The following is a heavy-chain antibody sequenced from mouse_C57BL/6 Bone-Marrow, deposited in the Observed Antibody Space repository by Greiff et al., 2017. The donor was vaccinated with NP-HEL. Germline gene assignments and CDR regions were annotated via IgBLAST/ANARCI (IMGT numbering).Heavy chain of an antibody. V-gene: IGHV1-59*01. CDR1: GYTFTSYW. CDR2: IDPSDSYP. J-gene: IGHJ3*01. D-gene: IGHD1-1*01. CDR3: ARWVYYGSSPFAY. Sequence: VQLQQPGAELVRPGTSVKLSCKASGYTFTSYWMHWVKQRPGQGLEWIGVIDPSDSYPNYNQKFKGKATLTVDTSSSTAYMQLSSLTSEDSAVYYCARWVYYGSSPFAYWGQGTLVTVSA.